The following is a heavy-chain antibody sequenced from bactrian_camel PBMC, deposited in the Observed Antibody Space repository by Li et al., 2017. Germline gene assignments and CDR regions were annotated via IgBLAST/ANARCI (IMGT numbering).Heavy chain of an antibody. CDR3: AAGPWYTDEYNY. CDR2: IDSGGST. Sequence: QLVESGGGLVQPGGSLRLSCTSSLFSYPYMTWVRQGPGKGLEWIASIDSGGSTYYADSVRGRFTISKDVAKNTLYLQMNSLKSDDTAMYYCAAGPWYTDEYNYWGQGTQVTVS. J-gene: IGHJ4*01. D-gene: IGHD6*01. CDR1: LFSYPY. V-gene: IGHV3-2*01.